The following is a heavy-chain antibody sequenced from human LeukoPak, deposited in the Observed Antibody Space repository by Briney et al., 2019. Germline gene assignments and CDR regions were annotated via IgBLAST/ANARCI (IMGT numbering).Heavy chain of an antibody. CDR1: DFNFMSYS. J-gene: IGHJ2*01. CDR2: ISYDGSNI. CDR3: ARIPLDGHWYFDL. Sequence: GGSLRLSCVASDFNFMSYSMQWVRQAPVKGLQLVAAISYDGSNIFYEDSVKGRFTISRDNSKSTLYLQMNNLRTEDTAVYYCARIPLDGHWYFDLWGRGTLVTVSS. V-gene: IGHV3-30*04. D-gene: IGHD5-24*01.